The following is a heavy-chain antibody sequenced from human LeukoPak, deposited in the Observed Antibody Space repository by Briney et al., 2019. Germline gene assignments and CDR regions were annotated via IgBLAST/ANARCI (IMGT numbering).Heavy chain of an antibody. J-gene: IGHJ1*01. CDR2: ISSSSSTI. V-gene: IGHV3-48*04. D-gene: IGHD3-9*01. CDR1: GFTFSSYS. CDR3: ARDILTGSQSRFQH. Sequence: GGSLRLSCAASGFTFSSYSMTWVRQAPGKGLECVSYISSSSSTIYYADSVKGRFTISRDNAKNSLYLQMNSLRAEDTAVYYCARDILTGSQSRFQHWGQGTLVTVSS.